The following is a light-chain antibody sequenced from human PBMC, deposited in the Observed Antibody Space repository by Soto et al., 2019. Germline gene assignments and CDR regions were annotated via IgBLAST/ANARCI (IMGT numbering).Light chain of an antibody. CDR2: GTS. Sequence: DIQMTQSPSSLSASVGDRVTITCRASQSIRTYLNWYQERPGKAPKLLIYGTSSLQSGVPSRFSGSASGTEFTLTISSLQPEDFATYYCQQSHSTPWTFGQGTKVEIK. V-gene: IGKV1-39*01. CDR3: QQSHSTPWT. CDR1: QSIRTY. J-gene: IGKJ1*01.